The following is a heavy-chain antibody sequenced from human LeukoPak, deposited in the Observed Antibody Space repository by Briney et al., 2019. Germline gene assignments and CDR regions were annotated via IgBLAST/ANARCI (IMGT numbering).Heavy chain of an antibody. CDR1: GGSISSYY. CDR3: ARVSHSSSWPHYYYYMDV. Sequence: SETLSLTCTVSGGSISSYYWSWIRQPPGKGLEWIGYIYYSGSTNYNPSLKSRVTISVDTSKNQFSLKLSSVTAADTAVYYCARVSHSSSWPHYYYYMDVWGKGTTVTVSS. D-gene: IGHD6-13*01. V-gene: IGHV4-59*01. CDR2: IYYSGST. J-gene: IGHJ6*03.